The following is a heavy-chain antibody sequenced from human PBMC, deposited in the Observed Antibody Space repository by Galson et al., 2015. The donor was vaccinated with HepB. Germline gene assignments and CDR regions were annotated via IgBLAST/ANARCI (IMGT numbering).Heavy chain of an antibody. CDR2: TYYRSKWYN. D-gene: IGHD3-22*01. J-gene: IGHJ3*02. CDR3: ARLGGAAMYYYDSSGIDDAFDI. V-gene: IGHV6-1*01. Sequence: CAISGDSVSSNSAAWKWIRQSPSRGLEWLGRTYYRSKWYNDYAVSVKSRITINPDTSKNQFSLQLSSVTAADTAVYYCARLGGAAMYYYDSSGIDDAFDIWGQGTMVTVSS. CDR1: GDSVSSNSAA.